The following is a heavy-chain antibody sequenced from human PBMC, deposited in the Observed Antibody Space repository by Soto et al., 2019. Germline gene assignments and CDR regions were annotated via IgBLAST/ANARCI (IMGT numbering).Heavy chain of an antibody. CDR3: ARGSIRYGSGSYLYYGMDV. CDR2: IYYSGST. CDR1: GGSISSGDYY. J-gene: IGHJ6*02. D-gene: IGHD3-10*01. V-gene: IGHV4-30-4*01. Sequence: PSETLSLTCSVSGGSISSGDYYWNWIRQPPGKGLEWIGHIYYSGSTYYNSSLKSRVTISLDTSKNQFSLKLSSVTAADTAVYYCARGSIRYGSGSYLYYGMDVWGQGTTVTVSS.